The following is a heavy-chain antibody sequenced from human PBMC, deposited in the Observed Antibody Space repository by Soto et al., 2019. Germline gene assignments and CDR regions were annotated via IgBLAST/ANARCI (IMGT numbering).Heavy chain of an antibody. D-gene: IGHD3-16*01. CDR3: VHIEITYGGVARNDAFDV. V-gene: IGHV2-5*02. J-gene: IGHJ3*01. CDR1: GFSLRTSGLG. Sequence: QITLKESGPTLVKPTQTLTLTCSFSGFSLRTSGLGVGWIRQPPGKALEWLALIYWDDDKRYSPSLETRLTITKDTSKNQVVLTMTNMDPVDTATYYRVHIEITYGGVARNDAFDVWGQGTMVTVSS. CDR2: IYWDDDK.